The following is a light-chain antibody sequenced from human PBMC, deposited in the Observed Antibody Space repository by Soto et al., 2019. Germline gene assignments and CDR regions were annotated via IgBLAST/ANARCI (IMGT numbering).Light chain of an antibody. J-gene: IGLJ2*01. V-gene: IGLV2-14*03. CDR2: GVS. CDR1: SSDIGAYNS. Sequence: QSVLTQPASVSGSPGQSIIISCTGTSSDIGAYNSVSWYQQHPGKAPKLMIYGVSNRPSGVSNRFSGSKSGNTASLTISGLQAEDEADYYCRSYRSLNTLVIFGGGTKLTVL. CDR3: RSYRSLNTLVI.